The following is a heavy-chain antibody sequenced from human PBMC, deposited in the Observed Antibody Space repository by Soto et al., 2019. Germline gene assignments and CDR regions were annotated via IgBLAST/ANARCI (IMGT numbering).Heavy chain of an antibody. D-gene: IGHD6-13*01. J-gene: IGHJ5*02. V-gene: IGHV1-3*01. CDR3: ARDSIAAAGITSGWFDP. CDR1: GYTFTSYA. CDR2: INAGNGNT. Sequence: ASVKVSCKASGYTFTSYAMHWVRQAPGQRLEWMGWINAGNGNTKYSQKFQGRVTITRDTSASTAYMELSSLRSEDTAVYYCARDSIAAAGITSGWFDPWGQGTLVTVSS.